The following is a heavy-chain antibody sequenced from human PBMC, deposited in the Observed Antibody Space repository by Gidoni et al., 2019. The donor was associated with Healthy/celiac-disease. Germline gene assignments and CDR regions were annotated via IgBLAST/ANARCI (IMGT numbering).Heavy chain of an antibody. D-gene: IGHD3-10*01. CDR2: IWYDGSNK. Sequence: QVQLVESGGGVVQPGRSLRLSCAASGFTFSSYGMHWVRKAPGKGLAWVAVIWYDGSNKYYADSVKGLFTIARDNSKNTLYLQMNSLRAEDTAVYYCARSKGVTMVRGVIRRGDYYYYGMDVWGQGTTVTVSS. V-gene: IGHV3-33*01. CDR3: ARSKGVTMVRGVIRRGDYYYYGMDV. J-gene: IGHJ6*02. CDR1: GFTFSSYG.